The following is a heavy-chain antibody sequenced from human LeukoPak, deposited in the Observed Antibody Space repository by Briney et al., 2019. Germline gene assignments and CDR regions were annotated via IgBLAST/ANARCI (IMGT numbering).Heavy chain of an antibody. CDR1: GYIFTSYW. CDR2: IYPGDSDT. J-gene: IGHJ3*02. CDR3: ARRQYYYDSSGSYAFDI. Sequence: GESLKISCKGSGYIFTSYWIGWVRQMHGKGLEWMGIIYPGDSDTRYSPSFQGQVTISADKSISTAYLQWSSLKASDTAMYYCARRQYYYDSSGSYAFDIWGQGTMVTVSS. D-gene: IGHD3-22*01. V-gene: IGHV5-51*01.